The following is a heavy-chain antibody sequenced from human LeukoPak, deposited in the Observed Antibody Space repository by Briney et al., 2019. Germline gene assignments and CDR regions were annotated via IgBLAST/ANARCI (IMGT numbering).Heavy chain of an antibody. Sequence: PGRSLRLSCAASGFTFSGYAMHWVRQAPGKGLEWVAVISYDGSNKYYADSVKGRFTISRDNSKNTLYLQMSSLRAEDTAVYYCARDRGAAAYYFDYWGQGTLVTVSS. CDR3: ARDRGAAAYYFDY. V-gene: IGHV3-30*04. CDR1: GFTFSGYA. CDR2: ISYDGSNK. J-gene: IGHJ4*02. D-gene: IGHD6-13*01.